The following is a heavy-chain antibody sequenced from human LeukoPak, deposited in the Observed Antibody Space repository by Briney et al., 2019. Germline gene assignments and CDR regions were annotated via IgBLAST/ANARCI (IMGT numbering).Heavy chain of an antibody. CDR3: ARSYYYDSSGYQGPYY. Sequence: PGGSLRLSCAASGFTFSSYSMNWVRQAPGKGLEWVSSISSSSSYIYYADSVKGRFTISRDNAKNSLYLQMNSLRAEDTAVYYCARSYYYDSSGYQGPYYWGQGTLVTVSS. CDR1: GFTFSSYS. CDR2: ISSSSSYI. J-gene: IGHJ4*02. V-gene: IGHV3-21*01. D-gene: IGHD3-22*01.